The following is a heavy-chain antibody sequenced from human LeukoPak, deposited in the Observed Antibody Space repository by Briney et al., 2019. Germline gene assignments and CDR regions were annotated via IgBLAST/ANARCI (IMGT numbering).Heavy chain of an antibody. CDR1: GFTFSSYS. V-gene: IGHV3-21*01. Sequence: GGSLRLSCSASGFTFSSYSMNWVRQAPGKGLEWVSSISSSSSYIYYADSVKGRFTISRDNAKNSLYLQMNSLRAEDTAVYYCARGQLVIDAFDIWGQGTMVTVSS. CDR2: ISSSSSYI. CDR3: ARGQLVIDAFDI. J-gene: IGHJ3*02. D-gene: IGHD6-13*01.